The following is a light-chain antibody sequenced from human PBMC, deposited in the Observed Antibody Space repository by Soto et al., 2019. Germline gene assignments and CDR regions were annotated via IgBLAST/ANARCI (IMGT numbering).Light chain of an antibody. CDR1: QTISSW. CDR3: QHYNSYSEA. V-gene: IGKV1-5*03. J-gene: IGKJ1*01. Sequence: DIQMTQSPSTLSGSVGDRVTISCRASQTISSWLAWYQQTPGKPPKILIYKASTLKSGVPSRFSGSGSGTEFTLTISSLQPDDFATYYCQHYNSYSEAFGQGTKVDIK. CDR2: KAS.